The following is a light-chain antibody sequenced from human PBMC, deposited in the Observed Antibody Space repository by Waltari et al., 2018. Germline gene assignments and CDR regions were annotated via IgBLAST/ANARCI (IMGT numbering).Light chain of an antibody. V-gene: IGKV3-20*01. CDR1: QSVSGNN. Sequence: EIVLTQSPGTLSLSPGQRATLSCRASQSVSGNNLAWYQQKPAQAPRLLIHGASNRAAGIPDRFSGSGSGTDFTLTISRLEPEDFAVYYCQQYGRSWNTFGGGTKVEIK. CDR2: GAS. J-gene: IGKJ4*01. CDR3: QQYGRSWNT.